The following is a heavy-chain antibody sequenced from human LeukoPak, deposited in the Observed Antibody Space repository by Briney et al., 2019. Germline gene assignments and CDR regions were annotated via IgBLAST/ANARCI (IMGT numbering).Heavy chain of an antibody. CDR1: GFTFSSYS. V-gene: IGHV3-53*01. D-gene: IGHD1-1*01. Sequence: GGSLRLSCVASGFTFSSYSTNWVRQAPGKGLEWVSVIYSGGSTYYADSVKGRFTISRDNSKNTLYLQMNSLRAEDTAVYYCARSLSQRSRYYFDYWGQGTLVTVSS. CDR3: ARSLSQRSRYYFDY. CDR2: IYSGGST. J-gene: IGHJ4*02.